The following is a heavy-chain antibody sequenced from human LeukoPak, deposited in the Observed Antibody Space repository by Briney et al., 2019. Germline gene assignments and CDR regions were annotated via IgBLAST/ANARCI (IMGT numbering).Heavy chain of an antibody. CDR1: GFIFSSYA. Sequence: GGSLRLSCAASGFIFSSYAMSWVRQAPGKGLEWVSRISDSGSSTYYADSVKGRFTISRDNAKNSLYLQMNSLRAEDTAVYYCAREGPSGSDLDYWGQGTLVTVSS. D-gene: IGHD3-10*01. V-gene: IGHV3-23*01. CDR2: ISDSGSST. J-gene: IGHJ4*02. CDR3: AREGPSGSDLDY.